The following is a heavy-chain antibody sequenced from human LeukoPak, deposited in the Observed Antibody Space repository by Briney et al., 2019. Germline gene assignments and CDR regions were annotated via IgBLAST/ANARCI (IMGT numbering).Heavy chain of an antibody. J-gene: IGHJ4*02. CDR3: ARGRYSSGWDYFDY. V-gene: IGHV4-34*01. D-gene: IGHD6-19*01. CDR2: INHSGST. Sequence: PAETLTLTCAVYGWSFSGYDWSWIRQPPGKGLEWFGEINHSGSTNYNPSLKSRVTISIDTSKNQFSLKLSSVTAADTAVDYCARGRYSSGWDYFDYWGQGTLVTVSS. CDR1: GWSFSGYD.